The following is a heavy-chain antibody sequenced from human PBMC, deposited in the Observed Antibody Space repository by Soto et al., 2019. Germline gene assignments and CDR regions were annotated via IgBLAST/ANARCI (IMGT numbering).Heavy chain of an antibody. CDR3: ARDDVLCDGGRCYGVPLDV. J-gene: IGHJ6*03. D-gene: IGHD2-15*01. Sequence: GSLRLSCAASGFTFSSYAMSWVRQAPGKGLEWVSLIQSGGPTYYADSVKGRFTISRDTSENTLHLQMDSLRAEDTAVYYCARDDVLCDGGRCYGVPLDVWGKGTKVTV. V-gene: IGHV3-66*01. CDR2: IQSGGPT. CDR1: GFTFSSYA.